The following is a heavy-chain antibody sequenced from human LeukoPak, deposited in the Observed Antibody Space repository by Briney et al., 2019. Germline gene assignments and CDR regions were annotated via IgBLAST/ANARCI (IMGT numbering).Heavy chain of an antibody. CDR2: IYTSGST. J-gene: IGHJ4*02. Sequence: PSQTLPLTCTVSGGSISSGSYYWSWIRKPAGKGLEWIGRIYTSGSTNYNPSLKSRVTISVDTSKNQFSLKLSSVTAADTAVYYCAREGGYSSPFDYWGQGTLVTVSS. CDR3: AREGGYSSPFDY. V-gene: IGHV4-61*02. CDR1: GGSISSGSYY. D-gene: IGHD6-13*01.